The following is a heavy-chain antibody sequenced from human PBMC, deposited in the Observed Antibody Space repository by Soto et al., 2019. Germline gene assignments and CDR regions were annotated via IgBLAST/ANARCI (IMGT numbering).Heavy chain of an antibody. CDR1: GYAFTDYF. D-gene: IGHD2-21*02. V-gene: IGHV1-46*01. J-gene: IGHJ4*02. Sequence: ASVKVSCKTSGYAFTDYFIHWVRQAPGQGLEWMGIISLYHHSTSYAQKFQGRLTVTADTSTTTVYMDLSSLTSEDSAVYWCARELYSCGGDCPYYIDYCGQGTLVTVYS. CDR2: ISLYHHST. CDR3: ARELYSCGGDCPYYIDY.